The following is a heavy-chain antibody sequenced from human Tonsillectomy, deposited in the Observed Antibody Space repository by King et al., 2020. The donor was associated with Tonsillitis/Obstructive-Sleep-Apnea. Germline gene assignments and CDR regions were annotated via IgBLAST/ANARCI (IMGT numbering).Heavy chain of an antibody. J-gene: IGHJ4*02. Sequence: VQLVESGGGLIQPGGSLRLACAASGFTVSSDYMSWVRQAPGKGLEWVSVIYSNGRTYYPDSVKGRFIISRDNSKNTLYLQMNSLRAEDTAVYYCARMNLAVDWGQGTLVTVSS. V-gene: IGHV3-53*01. D-gene: IGHD6-19*01. CDR2: IYSNGRT. CDR1: GFTVSSDY. CDR3: ARMNLAVD.